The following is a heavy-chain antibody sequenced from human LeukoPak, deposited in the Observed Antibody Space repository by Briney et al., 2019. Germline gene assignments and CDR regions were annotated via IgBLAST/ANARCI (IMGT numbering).Heavy chain of an antibody. CDR1: GFTFSSYA. D-gene: IGHD4-17*01. CDR2: ISYDGSNK. Sequence: PGGSPRLSCAASGFTFSSYAMHWARQAPGKGLEWVAVISYDGSNKYYADSVKGRFTISRDNSKNTLYLQMNSLRAEDTAVYYCARDHHDYGDYTIDYWGQGTLVTVSS. V-gene: IGHV3-30-3*01. J-gene: IGHJ4*02. CDR3: ARDHHDYGDYTIDY.